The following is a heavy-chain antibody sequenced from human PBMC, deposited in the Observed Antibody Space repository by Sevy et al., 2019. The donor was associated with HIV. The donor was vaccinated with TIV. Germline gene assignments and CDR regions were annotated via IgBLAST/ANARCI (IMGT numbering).Heavy chain of an antibody. V-gene: IGHV3-33*01. CDR3: ARGAITIFGVVDLGYYGMDV. J-gene: IGHJ6*02. D-gene: IGHD3-3*01. CDR1: GFTFSSYG. Sequence: GGSLRLSCAASGFTFSSYGMHWVRQAPGKGLEWVAVIWYDGSNKYYADSVKGRFTISRDNSKNTLYLQMNSRRAEDTAVYYCARGAITIFGVVDLGYYGMDVWGQGTTVTVSS. CDR2: IWYDGSNK.